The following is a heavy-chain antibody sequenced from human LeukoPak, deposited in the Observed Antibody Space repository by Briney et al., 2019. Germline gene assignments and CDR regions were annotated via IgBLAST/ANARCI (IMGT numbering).Heavy chain of an antibody. CDR3: ARTTEGYCRGRSCYSYYYYMDV. Sequence: PSETLSLTCTVSGGSISGSFNYWGWIRQPPGKGLEWIGSIYYSGTTYYNPSLKSRVTISVDTSKNQFSLKLSSVTAADTAAYYCARTTEGYCRGRSCYSYYYYMDVWGKGTTVTVSS. V-gene: IGHV4-39*07. D-gene: IGHD2-15*01. CDR1: GGSISGSFNY. CDR2: IYYSGTT. J-gene: IGHJ6*03.